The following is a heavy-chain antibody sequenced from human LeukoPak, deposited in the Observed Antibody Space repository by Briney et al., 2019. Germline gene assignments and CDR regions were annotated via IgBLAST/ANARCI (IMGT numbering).Heavy chain of an antibody. V-gene: IGHV4-59*01. CDR1: GFTFSTYV. D-gene: IGHD3-3*01. CDR3: ARSDFWSGYFGD. J-gene: IGHJ4*02. Sequence: GSLRLSCAASGFTFSTYVMSWVRQAPGKGLEWIGYIYDSGSTDYNPSLKSRVTISVETSKNQFSLKLRSVTAADTAVYYCARSDFWSGYFGDWGQGTLVTISS. CDR2: IYDSGST.